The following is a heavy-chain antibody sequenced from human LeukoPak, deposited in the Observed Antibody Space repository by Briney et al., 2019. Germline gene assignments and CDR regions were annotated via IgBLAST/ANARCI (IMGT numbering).Heavy chain of an antibody. V-gene: IGHV4-59*01. D-gene: IGHD5-24*01. CDR2: IHYSGST. CDR3: VGGRDASYS. Sequence: SETLSLTCTVSGGSISSYYWSWIRQPPGKGLEWIGYIHYSGSTNNNPSLKSRVTISVDTSKNQFSLKLSSVTAADTAVYYCVGGRDASYSWGQGTLVTVSS. J-gene: IGHJ4*02. CDR1: GGSISSYY.